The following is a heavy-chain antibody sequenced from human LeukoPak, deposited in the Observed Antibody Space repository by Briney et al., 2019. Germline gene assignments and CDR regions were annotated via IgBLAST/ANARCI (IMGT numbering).Heavy chain of an antibody. Sequence: ASVKVSCKASGYTFTSYGTSWVRQAPGQGLEWMGWISAYNGNTNYAQKLQGRVTMTTDTSTSTAYMELRSLRSDDTAVYYCARDCSSTSCYGYWGQGTLVTVSS. CDR2: ISAYNGNT. V-gene: IGHV1-18*01. D-gene: IGHD2-2*01. J-gene: IGHJ4*02. CDR1: GYTFTSYG. CDR3: ARDCSSTSCYGY.